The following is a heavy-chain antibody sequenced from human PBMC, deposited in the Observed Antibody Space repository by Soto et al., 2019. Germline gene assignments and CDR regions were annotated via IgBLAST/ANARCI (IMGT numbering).Heavy chain of an antibody. CDR1: GGSISSGGYY. Sequence: QVQLQESGPGLVKPSQTLSLTCTVSGGSISSGGYYWSWIRQHPGKGLEWIGYIYYSGSTYYNPSIKSLVTIAVDTSKNQYPLKLSSVTAADTAVYYCARLADSCGVYFDYWGQGTLVTVSS. D-gene: IGHD3-22*01. CDR2: IYYSGST. J-gene: IGHJ4*02. CDR3: ARLADSCGVYFDY. V-gene: IGHV4-31*01.